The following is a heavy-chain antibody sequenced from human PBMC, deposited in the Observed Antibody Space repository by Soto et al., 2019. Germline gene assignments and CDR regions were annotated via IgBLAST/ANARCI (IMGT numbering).Heavy chain of an antibody. V-gene: IGHV4-30-4*01. CDR2: IYYSGST. CDR1: GGSISSGDYY. CDR3: ARARYYYDSSGYCVPFPFDY. Sequence: PSETLSLTCTVSGGSISSGDYYWSWIRQPPGKGLEWIGYIYYSGSTYYNPSLKSRVTISVDTSKNQFSLKLSSATAADTAVYYCARARYYYDSSGYCVPFPFDYWGQGTLVTVSS. J-gene: IGHJ4*02. D-gene: IGHD3-22*01.